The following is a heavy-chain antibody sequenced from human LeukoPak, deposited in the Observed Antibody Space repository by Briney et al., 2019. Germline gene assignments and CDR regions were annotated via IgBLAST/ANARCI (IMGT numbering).Heavy chain of an antibody. D-gene: IGHD6-19*01. CDR1: GFTFTNYW. V-gene: IGHV3-7*01. CDR2: IKQDGSET. J-gene: IGHJ4*02. Sequence: PGGSLRLSRAASGFTFTNYWMSWVRQAPGKGLEWVAYIKQDGSETKYVDSVKGRFTISRDNAKNSLYLHMNNLRAEDTAVYFCARDPEEWQVPIDYWGQGALVTVSS. CDR3: ARDPEEWQVPIDY.